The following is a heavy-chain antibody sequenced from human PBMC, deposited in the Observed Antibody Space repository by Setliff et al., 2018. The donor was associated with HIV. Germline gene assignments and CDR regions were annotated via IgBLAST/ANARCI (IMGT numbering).Heavy chain of an antibody. CDR2: VYSNGNT. D-gene: IGHD3-3*01. V-gene: IGHV4-59*11. J-gene: IGHJ4*02. CDR3: ARAFNYNFWSGQPDYFDY. CDR1: RDSINGHY. Sequence: SETLSLTCTVSRDSINGHYWSWIRQTPGKGLEWIGYVYSNGNTDYNPSLKSRVTISVDTSKNQFSLKLPSVTAADTAVYYCARAFNYNFWSGQPDYFDYWGQGTLVTVSS.